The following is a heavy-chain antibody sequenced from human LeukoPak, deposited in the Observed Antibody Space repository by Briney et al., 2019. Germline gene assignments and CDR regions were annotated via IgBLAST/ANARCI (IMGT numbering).Heavy chain of an antibody. CDR2: ISSSGSTI. CDR1: GFTFSDYY. V-gene: IGHV3-11*01. J-gene: IGHJ3*02. Sequence: GGSLRLSCAAYGFTFSDYYMSLIRQAPGKGLEWVSYISSSGSTIYYADSVKGRFTISRDNAKNSLYLQMNSLRAEDTAVYYCARDRLRFLEWLPSDAFDIWGQGTMVTVSS. CDR3: ARDRLRFLEWLPSDAFDI. D-gene: IGHD3-3*01.